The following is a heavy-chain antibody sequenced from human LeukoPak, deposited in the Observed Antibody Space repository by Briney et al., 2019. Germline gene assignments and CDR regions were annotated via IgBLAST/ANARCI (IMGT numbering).Heavy chain of an antibody. D-gene: IGHD1-14*01. CDR2: INHSGST. V-gene: IGHV4-34*01. J-gene: IGHJ4*02. Sequence: PSETLSLTCAVYGGSFSGYYWSWIRQPPGKGLEWIGEINHSGSTNYNPSLKSRVTISVDTSKNQFSLKLSSVTAADTAVYYCARGVITTPKIGMIPFDYWGQGTLVTVSS. CDR3: ARGVITTPKIGMIPFDY. CDR1: GGSFSGYY.